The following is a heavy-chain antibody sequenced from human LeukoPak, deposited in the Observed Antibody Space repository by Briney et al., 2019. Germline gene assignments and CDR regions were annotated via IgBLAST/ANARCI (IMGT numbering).Heavy chain of an antibody. CDR3: ARDASITIFDWYFDL. J-gene: IGHJ2*01. CDR2: ISYDGSNK. Sequence: GGSLRLSSAASGFTFSSYAMHWVRQAPGKGLEWVAVISYDGSNKYYADSVKGRFTISRDNSKNTLYLQMNSLRAEDTAVYYCARDASITIFDWYFDLWGRGTLVTDSS. D-gene: IGHD3-9*01. CDR1: GFTFSSYA. V-gene: IGHV3-30-3*01.